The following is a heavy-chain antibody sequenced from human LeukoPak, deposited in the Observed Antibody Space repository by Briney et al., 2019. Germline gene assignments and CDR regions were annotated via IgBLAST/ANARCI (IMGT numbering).Heavy chain of an antibody. V-gene: IGHV3-23*01. CDR3: ARDRGRYYDSRGFYWGYYFDS. CDR1: GFTFSTYA. Sequence: TGGSLRLSCAASGFTFSTYAVTWVRQAPGKGLEWVSTISGSGDSTYYADSVKGRLTISRDNSKDTLYLQMSSVRVDDTAVYYRARDRGRYYDSRGFYWGYYFDSWGQGILVTVST. D-gene: IGHD3-22*01. CDR2: ISGSGDST. J-gene: IGHJ4*02.